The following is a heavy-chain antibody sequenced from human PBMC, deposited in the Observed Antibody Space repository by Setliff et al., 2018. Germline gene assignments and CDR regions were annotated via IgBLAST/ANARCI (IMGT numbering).Heavy chain of an antibody. Sequence: GGSLRLSCAASGFQFSSFPMSWVRQAPGKGLEWVSVIRGSGDTTYYADSVKGRFTISRDNSKNTLYLQMNSLRAEDTAVYYCARTDYYDSSGYFGYFDYWGQGTLVTVSS. CDR3: ARTDYYDSSGYFGYFDY. CDR2: IRGSGDTT. CDR1: GFQFSSFP. D-gene: IGHD3-22*01. V-gene: IGHV3-23*01. J-gene: IGHJ4*02.